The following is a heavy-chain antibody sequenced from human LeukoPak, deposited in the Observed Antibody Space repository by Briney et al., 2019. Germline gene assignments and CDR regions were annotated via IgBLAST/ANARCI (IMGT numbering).Heavy chain of an antibody. CDR2: ISWNSGSI. D-gene: IGHD2-21*02. CDR1: GFTFDDYA. V-gene: IGHV3-9*01. Sequence: LSGGSLRLSCAASGFTFDDYAMHWVRHAPGKGLEWVSGISWNSGSIGYADSVKGRFTISRDNAKNSLYLQMNSLRAEDTALYYCAKVGGYYDYFDYWGQGTLVNVSS. J-gene: IGHJ4*02. CDR3: AKVGGYYDYFDY.